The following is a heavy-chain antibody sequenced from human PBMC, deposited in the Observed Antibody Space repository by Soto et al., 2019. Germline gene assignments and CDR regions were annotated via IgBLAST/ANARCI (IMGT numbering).Heavy chain of an antibody. D-gene: IGHD3-10*01. CDR3: ASWGDRYYYGSGFEP. CDR1: VGSISSGGYY. V-gene: IGHV4-31*03. J-gene: IGHJ5*02. CDR2: IYYSGST. Sequence: PSETLSLTCTFSVGSISSGGYYCSWIRQHPWKGLEWIGYIYYSGSTYYNPSLKSRVTISVDTSKNQFSLKLSSVTAADTAVYYCASWGDRYYYGSGFEPLGQGTLVTVSS.